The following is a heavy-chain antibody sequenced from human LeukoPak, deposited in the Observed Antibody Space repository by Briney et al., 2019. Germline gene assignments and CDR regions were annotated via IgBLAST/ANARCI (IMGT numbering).Heavy chain of an antibody. D-gene: IGHD3-10*01. CDR2: ISSSSDYI. J-gene: IGHJ4*02. Sequence: PGGSLRLSCAASGFTFSSYSMNWVRQAPGKGLEWVSFISSSSDYIYYADSVKGRFTISRDNAKNSLYLQMNSLRAEDTAVYCCARDLSQDGSGSYYPYFDYWGQGTLVTVSS. CDR1: GFTFSSYS. CDR3: ARDLSQDGSGSYYPYFDY. V-gene: IGHV3-21*01.